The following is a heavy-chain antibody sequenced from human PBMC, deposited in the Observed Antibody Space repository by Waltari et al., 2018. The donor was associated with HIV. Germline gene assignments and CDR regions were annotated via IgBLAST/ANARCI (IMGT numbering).Heavy chain of an antibody. CDR3: ATSRTFDY. CDR1: GVPFSSYW. V-gene: IGHV3-74*01. CDR2: INSDGSST. Sequence: EVQLVESGGGLVQPGGSLRLSCAASGVPFSSYWLHWVRQVPGKGLIWVSRINSDGSSTSYADSVKGRFTISRDNAKNTLYLQMNSLRAEDTAVYYCATSRTFDYWGQGTLVTVSS. J-gene: IGHJ4*02.